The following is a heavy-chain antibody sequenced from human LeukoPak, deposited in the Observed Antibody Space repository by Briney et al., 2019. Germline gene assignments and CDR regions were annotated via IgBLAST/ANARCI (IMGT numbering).Heavy chain of an antibody. Sequence: SETLSLTCTVSGGSISSYYWSWIRQPPGKGPEWIGYIYYSGSTNYNPSLKSRVTISVDTSKNQFSLKLSSVTAADTAVYYCARDPGYCSGGSCYFDYWGQGTLVTVSS. CDR2: IYYSGST. V-gene: IGHV4-59*01. D-gene: IGHD2-15*01. CDR1: GGSISSYY. CDR3: ARDPGYCSGGSCYFDY. J-gene: IGHJ4*02.